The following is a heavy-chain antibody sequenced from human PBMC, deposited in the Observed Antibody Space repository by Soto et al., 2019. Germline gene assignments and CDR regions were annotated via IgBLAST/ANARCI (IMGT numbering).Heavy chain of an antibody. V-gene: IGHV3-30*18. D-gene: IGHD2-21*02. CDR1: GFSFSDFG. J-gene: IGHJ6*02. Sequence: GGSLRLSCTPSGFSFSDFGMHWVRQAPGKGLEWVAAISHDGSNQYYGDSVKGRFSISRDHSNNRLYLQMNNLKVEDSAIYYCAKETRSRAVTATRVNGMDVWGQGTTVTVSS. CDR3: AKETRSRAVTATRVNGMDV. CDR2: ISHDGSNQ.